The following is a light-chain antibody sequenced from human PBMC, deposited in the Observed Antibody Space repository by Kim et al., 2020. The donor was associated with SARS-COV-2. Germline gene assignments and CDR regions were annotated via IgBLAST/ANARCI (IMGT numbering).Light chain of an antibody. V-gene: IGLV3-21*04. J-gene: IGLJ3*02. CDR1: NPGRKN. Sequence: APGKTATMARGVNNPGRKNIHGCQQRPGQAPVVVIYYDTDRPSGIPERFSGSHSGNTATLTIERVEAGDEADYYCQVWDNNSDHWVFGGGTQLAVL. CDR3: QVWDNNSDHWV. CDR2: YDT.